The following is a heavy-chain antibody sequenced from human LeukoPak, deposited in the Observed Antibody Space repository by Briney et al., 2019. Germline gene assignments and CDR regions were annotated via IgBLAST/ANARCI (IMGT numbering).Heavy chain of an antibody. CDR3: AREHTQDIVVVPAAGY. D-gene: IGHD2-2*01. J-gene: IGHJ4*02. CDR1: GYTFTSYY. Sequence: ASVKVSCKASGYTFTSYYMHWVRQAPGQGLEWMGIINPTRDSTSYAQEFQGRVTMTRDTPTSTVYMELSRLRSDDTAVYYCAREHTQDIVVVPAAGYWGQGTLVTVSS. V-gene: IGHV1-46*01. CDR2: INPTRDST.